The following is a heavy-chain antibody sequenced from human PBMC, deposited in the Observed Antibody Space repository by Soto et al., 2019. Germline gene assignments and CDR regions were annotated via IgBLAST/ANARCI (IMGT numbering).Heavy chain of an antibody. V-gene: IGHV1-69*08. CDR2: VIPVVTTT. CDR3: ARRRYCGYECYHKHYYGMDV. Sequence: QVRLVQSGAEVKKSGSLVKVSCMASGGTFSSYTVNWLRQAPGRGLEWMGRVIPVVTTTDYEQKFRGRVTITAEKYPNAVYMEPTSLSSEDTAIYYCARRRYCGYECYHKHYYGMDVWGQGTTVPVAS. J-gene: IGHJ6*02. D-gene: IGHD2-21*01. CDR1: GGTFSSYT.